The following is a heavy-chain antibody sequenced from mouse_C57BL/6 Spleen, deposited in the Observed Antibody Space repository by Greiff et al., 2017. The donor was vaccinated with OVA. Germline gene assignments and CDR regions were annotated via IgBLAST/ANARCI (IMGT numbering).Heavy chain of an antibody. J-gene: IGHJ1*03. V-gene: IGHV1-82*01. Sequence: QVQLQQSGPELVKPGASVKISCKASGYAFSSSWMNWVKQRPGKGLEWIGRIYPGDGDTNYNGKFKGKATLTADKSSSTAYMQLSSLTSEDSAVYFCARCTTVVGYFDVWGTGTTVTVSS. D-gene: IGHD1-1*01. CDR3: ARCTTVVGYFDV. CDR2: IYPGDGDT. CDR1: GYAFSSSW.